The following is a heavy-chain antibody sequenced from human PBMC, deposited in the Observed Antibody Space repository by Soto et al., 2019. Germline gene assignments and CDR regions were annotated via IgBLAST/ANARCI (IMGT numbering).Heavy chain of an antibody. CDR2: INPNSGGT. Sequence: QVQLVQSGAEVKKPGASVKVSCKASGYTFTGYYMHWVRQAPGQGLEWMGWINPNSGGTNYAQKFQGRVTMTRDTSISTAYMELSRLRSDDTAVYYCARDLFGLWPYGAFDIWGQGTMVTVSS. CDR1: GYTFTGYY. V-gene: IGHV1-2*02. J-gene: IGHJ3*02. CDR3: ARDLFGLWPYGAFDI. D-gene: IGHD5-18*01.